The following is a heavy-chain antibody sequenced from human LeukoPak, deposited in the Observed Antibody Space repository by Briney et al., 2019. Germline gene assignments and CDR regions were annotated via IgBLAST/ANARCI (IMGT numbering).Heavy chain of an antibody. V-gene: IGHV1-2*06. J-gene: IGHJ3*02. CDR3: ARDGSFDI. CDR1: GYTFTGYY. CDR2: ISPNSGGT. Sequence: ASVKVSCKTSGYTFTGYYIHWVRQAPGQGPEWMGRISPNSGGTNYAQKFQDRVSMTRDTSINTAYMELSRLRSDDTAVYYCARDGSFDIWGQGTMVTVSS.